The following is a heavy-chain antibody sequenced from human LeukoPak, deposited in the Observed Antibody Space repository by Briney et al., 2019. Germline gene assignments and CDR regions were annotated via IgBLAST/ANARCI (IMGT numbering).Heavy chain of an antibody. J-gene: IGHJ4*02. V-gene: IGHV3-23*01. D-gene: IGHD3-9*01. CDR1: GFTFSSYA. CDR3: AKARYYDILTGYYSYFDY. Sequence: GGSLRLSCAASGFTFSSYAMSWVRQAPGKGLEWVSAISGSGGSTYYADSVKGRFTISRDNSKNTLYLQMNSLRAEDTAVYYCAKARYYDILTGYYSYFDYWGQGTLVTVSS. CDR2: ISGSGGST.